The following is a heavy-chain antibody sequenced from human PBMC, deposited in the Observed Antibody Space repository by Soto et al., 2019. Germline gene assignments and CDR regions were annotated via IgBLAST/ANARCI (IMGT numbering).Heavy chain of an antibody. CDR3: ARPRGYGVFDAYDI. V-gene: IGHV3-23*01. D-gene: IGHD4-17*01. Sequence: GGSLRLPCAASGFTFSTYAMSWVRQAPGKGLEWVSAISGSGGSTYHADSVKGRFTISRDNSINTLYLQMSSLRTEDTALYYCARPRGYGVFDAYDIWGQGTMVTVSS. CDR1: GFTFSTYA. CDR2: ISGSGGST. J-gene: IGHJ3*02.